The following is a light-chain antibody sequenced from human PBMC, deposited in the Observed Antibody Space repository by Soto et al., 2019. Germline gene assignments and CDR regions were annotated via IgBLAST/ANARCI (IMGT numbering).Light chain of an antibody. V-gene: IGLV2-14*01. J-gene: IGLJ1*01. CDR1: SSDVGGYNY. Sequence: QSALTQPASVSGSPGQSITISCTGTSSDVGGYNYVSWYQQHPGKAPELMIYDVSNRPSGVSNRFSGSKSGNTASLTISGLQAEDEADYYCSSYTSSSTLLYVFGTGTKLTVL. CDR2: DVS. CDR3: SSYTSSSTLLYV.